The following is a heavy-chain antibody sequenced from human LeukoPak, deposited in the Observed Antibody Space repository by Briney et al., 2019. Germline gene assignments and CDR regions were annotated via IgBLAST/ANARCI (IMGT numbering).Heavy chain of an antibody. CDR2: INHSGST. J-gene: IGHJ6*04. D-gene: IGHD5-18*01. CDR3: ARGGGYSYGFHYYYGMDV. CDR1: GGSFSGYY. Sequence: SETLSLTCAVSGGSFSGYYWSWIRQPPGKGLEWIGAINHSGSTNYNPSLKSRVTISVDTSKNQFSLKLSSVTAADTAVYYCARGGGYSYGFHYYYGMDVWGKGTTVTVSS. V-gene: IGHV4-34*01.